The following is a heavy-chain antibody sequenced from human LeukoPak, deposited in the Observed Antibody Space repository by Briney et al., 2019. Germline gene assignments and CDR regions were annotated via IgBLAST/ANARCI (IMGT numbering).Heavy chain of an antibody. D-gene: IGHD3-22*01. CDR3: ARGRGIVVVITTSSGYFQH. V-gene: IGHV3-48*03. J-gene: IGHJ1*01. CDR2: ISSSGSTI. CDR1: GFTFSSYE. Sequence: GGSLGLSCAASGFTFSSYEMNWVRQAPGKGLEWVSYISSSGSTIYYAHSVKGRFTISRDNAKNSLYLQMNSLRAEGTAVYYCARGRGIVVVITTSSGYFQHWGQGTLVTVSS.